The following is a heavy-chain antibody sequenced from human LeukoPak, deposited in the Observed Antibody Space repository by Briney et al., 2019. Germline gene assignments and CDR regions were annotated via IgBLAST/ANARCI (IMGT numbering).Heavy chain of an antibody. D-gene: IGHD2-2*01. V-gene: IGHV1-46*01. Sequence: GASVKVSCKASGSTFTSYPIQWVRQAPGQGLEWMGIINPSGGTTNYAQKFHGRVTMTRDTSTSTVYMELSSLRSEDTAVYYCARLGYCSSTSCQWGQGTLVTVSS. CDR3: ARLGYCSSTSCQ. CDR2: INPSGGTT. J-gene: IGHJ4*02. CDR1: GSTFTSYP.